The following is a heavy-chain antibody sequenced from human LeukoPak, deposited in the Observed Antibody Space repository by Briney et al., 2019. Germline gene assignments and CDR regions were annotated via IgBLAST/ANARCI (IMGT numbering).Heavy chain of an antibody. CDR3: ARDQARKGFAYYYYMDV. V-gene: IGHV1-2*02. J-gene: IGHJ6*03. CDR1: GYTFTGYY. Sequence: GASVKVSCKASGYTFTGYYMHWVRQAPGQGLEGMGWINPNSGGTNYAQKFQGRVTMTRDTSISTAYMELSRLRSDDTAVYYCARDQARKGFAYYYYMDVWGKGTTVTISS. D-gene: IGHD6-6*01. CDR2: INPNSGGT.